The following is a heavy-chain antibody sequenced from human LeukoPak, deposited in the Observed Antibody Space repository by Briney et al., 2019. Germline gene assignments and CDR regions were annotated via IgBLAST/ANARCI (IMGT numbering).Heavy chain of an antibody. V-gene: IGHV3-49*04. Sequence: GRSLRLSCTASGFTFGDYAMSWVRQVPGKGLEWVGFIRSKAYGGTTEYAASVKGRFTISRDDSKSIAYLQMNSLKTEDTAVYYCTSPGGSGWYYNYWGQGTLVTVSS. CDR3: TSPGGSGWYYNY. J-gene: IGHJ4*02. CDR2: IRSKAYGGTT. CDR1: GFTFGDYA. D-gene: IGHD6-19*01.